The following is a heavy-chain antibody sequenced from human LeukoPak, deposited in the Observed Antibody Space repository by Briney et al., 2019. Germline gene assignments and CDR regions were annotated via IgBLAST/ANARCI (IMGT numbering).Heavy chain of an antibody. D-gene: IGHD3-22*01. J-gene: IGHJ3*02. CDR2: IIPIFGTA. CDR1: GGTFSSYA. CDR3: ARGTVTMILEASAFDI. V-gene: IGHV1-69*13. Sequence: SVKVSCKAPGGTFSSYAISWVRQAPGQGLEWMGGIIPIFGTANYAQKFQGRVTITADESTSTAYMELSSLRSEDTAVYYCARGTVTMILEASAFDIWGQGTMVTVSS.